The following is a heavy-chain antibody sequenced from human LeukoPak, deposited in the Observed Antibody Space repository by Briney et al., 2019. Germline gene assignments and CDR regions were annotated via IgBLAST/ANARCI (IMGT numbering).Heavy chain of an antibody. V-gene: IGHV4-38-2*02. CDR3: ARPTAAGHYDY. D-gene: IGHD6-13*01. Sequence: SETLSLTCTVSGYSISSGYYWGWIRQPPGKGLEWIGSIYYSGSTYYNPSLKSRVTISVDTSKNQFSLKLSSVTAADTAVYYCARPTAAGHYDYWGQGTLVTVSS. CDR2: IYYSGST. J-gene: IGHJ4*02. CDR1: GYSISSGYY.